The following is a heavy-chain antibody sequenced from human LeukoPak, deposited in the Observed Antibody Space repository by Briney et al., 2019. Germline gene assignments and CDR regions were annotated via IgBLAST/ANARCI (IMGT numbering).Heavy chain of an antibody. CDR1: GFTFDDYA. Sequence: PGGSLRLSCAASGFTFDDYAMHWVRQAPGKGLEWVSGISWNSGSIVYADSVKGRFTISRDNAKNSLYLQMNSLRAEDTALYYCAKVGGYRSGWAPVYWYFDLWGRGTLVTVSS. J-gene: IGHJ2*01. D-gene: IGHD6-19*01. V-gene: IGHV3-9*01. CDR3: AKVGGYRSGWAPVYWYFDL. CDR2: ISWNSGSI.